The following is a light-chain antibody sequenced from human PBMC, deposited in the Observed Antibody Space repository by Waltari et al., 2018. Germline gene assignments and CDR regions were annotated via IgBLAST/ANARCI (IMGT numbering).Light chain of an antibody. CDR2: DAP. CDR3: QQRSNWPSS. J-gene: IGKJ1*01. V-gene: IGKV3-11*01. Sequence: EIVLTQSPATLSLSPGERATLSCRASQSVSSYLAWYHQKPGQAPRLLIYDAPNRATGIPARFSGSGSGTDFTLTISSLEPEDFAVYYCQQRSNWPSSFGQGTKVEIK. CDR1: QSVSSY.